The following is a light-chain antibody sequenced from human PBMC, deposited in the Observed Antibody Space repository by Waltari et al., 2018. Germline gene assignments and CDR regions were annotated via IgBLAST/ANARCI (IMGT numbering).Light chain of an antibody. CDR3: QQSYSTPLE. Sequence: IQMTQSPSSLSASVGDRVNITCRASQSISTYLNWYQQTPGNASKLLSSAASRLHSGFPSRFSGSGSGTDFALTITSLQPEDFAAYFCQQSYSTPLEFGQGTKV. V-gene: IGKV1-39*01. CDR2: AAS. CDR1: QSISTY. J-gene: IGKJ1*01.